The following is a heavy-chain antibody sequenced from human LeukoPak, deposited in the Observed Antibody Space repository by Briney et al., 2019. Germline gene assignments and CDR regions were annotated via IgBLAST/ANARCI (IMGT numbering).Heavy chain of an antibody. J-gene: IGHJ4*02. D-gene: IGHD2-15*01. V-gene: IGHV4-39*01. Sequence: SETLSLTCTVSGGSISSSSYYWGWIRQPPGKGLEWIGSIYYSGSTYYNPSLKSRVTISVDTSKNQFSLKLSSVTAADTAVYYCARLTEIKYCSGGSCYPHFDYWGQGTLVTVSS. CDR3: ARLTEIKYCSGGSCYPHFDY. CDR2: IYYSGST. CDR1: GGSISSSSYY.